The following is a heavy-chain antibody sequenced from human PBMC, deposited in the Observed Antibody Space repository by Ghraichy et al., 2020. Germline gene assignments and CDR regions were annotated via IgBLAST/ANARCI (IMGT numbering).Heavy chain of an antibody. Sequence: GESPNISCAASGFTFASYSMSWVRQAPGKGLEWVSDISGSGDNSHYADSVMGRFTVSRDNSKNTVYLQINSLTAEDTAIYYCTKGERSSGWLSHAYWGQGILVTVSS. V-gene: IGHV3-23*01. CDR3: TKGERSSGWLSHAY. CDR1: GFTFASYS. J-gene: IGHJ4*02. D-gene: IGHD6-19*01. CDR2: ISGSGDNS.